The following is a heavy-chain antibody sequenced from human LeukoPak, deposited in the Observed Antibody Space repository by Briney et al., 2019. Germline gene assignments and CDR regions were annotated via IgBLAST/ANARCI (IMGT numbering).Heavy chain of an antibody. Sequence: SQTLSLTCAISGDSVSSDSAAWDWIRQSPSRGLGWLGRTFYRSEWYNDYAVSVKSRITINPDTSKNQFSLQLSSVTPEDTAVYFCARGKSAYRLYYYYGMDVWGQGTTVTVSS. CDR3: ARGKSAYRLYYYYGMDV. CDR2: TFYRSEWYN. J-gene: IGHJ6*02. CDR1: GDSVSSDSAA. V-gene: IGHV6-1*01. D-gene: IGHD4-11*01.